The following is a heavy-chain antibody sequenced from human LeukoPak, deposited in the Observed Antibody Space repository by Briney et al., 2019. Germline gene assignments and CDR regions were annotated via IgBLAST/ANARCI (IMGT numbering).Heavy chain of an antibody. D-gene: IGHD3-10*01. J-gene: IGHJ3*02. CDR1: GFTFDDYA. CDR3: AKGNGSGSYYKRGGAFDI. CDR2: ISWNSGSI. Sequence: GRSLRLSCAASGFTFDDYAMHWVRQAPGKGLEWVSGISWNSGSIGYADSVKGRFTISRDNAKNSLYLQMNSLRAEDTALYYCAKGNGSGSYYKRGGAFDIWGQGTMVTVSS. V-gene: IGHV3-9*01.